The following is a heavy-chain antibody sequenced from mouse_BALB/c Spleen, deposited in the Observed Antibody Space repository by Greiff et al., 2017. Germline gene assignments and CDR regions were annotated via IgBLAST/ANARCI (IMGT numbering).Heavy chain of an antibody. D-gene: IGHD1-1*01. CDR1: GYSITSDYA. CDR2: ISYSGST. CDR3: ARGHGSSYFDY. Sequence: EVQLQESGPGLVKPSQSLSLTCTVTGYSITSDYAWNWIRQFPGNKLEWMGYISYSGSTSYNPSLKSRISITRDTSKNQFFLQLNSVTTEDTATYYCARGHGSSYFDYWGQGTTLTVSS. V-gene: IGHV3-2*02. J-gene: IGHJ2*01.